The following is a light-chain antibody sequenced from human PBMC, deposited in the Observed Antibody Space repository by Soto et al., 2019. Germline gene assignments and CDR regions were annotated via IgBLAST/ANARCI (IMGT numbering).Light chain of an antibody. CDR3: TAWDASLSAVV. CDR2: GND. Sequence: QLVLTQPPSASGTPGHRVTISCSGTSSNIGSTTVNWYQHLPGTAPKLLIYGNDQRPSGVPDRFSGSKSGTSVFLAISGLQSEDEADYYCTAWDASLSAVVFGGGTQLTVL. V-gene: IGLV1-44*01. CDR1: SSNIGSTT. J-gene: IGLJ2*01.